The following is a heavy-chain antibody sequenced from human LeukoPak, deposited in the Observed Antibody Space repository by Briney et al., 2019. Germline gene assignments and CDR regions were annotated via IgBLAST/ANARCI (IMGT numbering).Heavy chain of an antibody. J-gene: IGHJ5*02. V-gene: IGHV4-30-4*01. CDR3: AREALYCSSTSCRAFDP. CDR2: IYYSGST. CDR1: GGSISSGDYY. Sequence: SQTLSLTCTLSGGSISSGDYYWSWIRQPPGKGLEWIGYIYYSGSTYYNPSLKSRVTISVDTSKNQFSLKLSSVTAADTAVYYCAREALYCSSTSCRAFDPWGQGTLVTVSS. D-gene: IGHD2-2*01.